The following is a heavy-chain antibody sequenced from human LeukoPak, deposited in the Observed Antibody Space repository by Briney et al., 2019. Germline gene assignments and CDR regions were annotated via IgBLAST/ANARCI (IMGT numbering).Heavy chain of an antibody. J-gene: IGHJ3*02. CDR2: INPNSGGT. D-gene: IGHD3-22*01. CDR3: AIGGYYDSSGMWAFDI. Sequence: ASVKVSCKASGYTFTGYYMHWVRQAPGQGLEWMGWINPNSGGTNYAQKFQGRVTMTGDTSISTAYMELSRLRSDDTVVYYCAIGGYYDSSGMWAFDIWGQGTMVTVSS. V-gene: IGHV1-2*02. CDR1: GYTFTGYY.